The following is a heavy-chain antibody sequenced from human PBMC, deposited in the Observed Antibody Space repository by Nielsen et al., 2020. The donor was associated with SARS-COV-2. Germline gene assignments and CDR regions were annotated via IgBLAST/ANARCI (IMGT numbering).Heavy chain of an antibody. Sequence: WIRQPPGKGLEWIGSIYYSGSTNYNPSLKSRVTISVDTSKNQFSLKLSSVTAADTAVYYCARGLCSGGNCYSRGGRWFDPWGQGTLVTVSS. D-gene: IGHD2-15*01. CDR2: IYYSGST. CDR3: ARGLCSGGNCYSRGGRWFDP. V-gene: IGHV4-39*07. J-gene: IGHJ5*02.